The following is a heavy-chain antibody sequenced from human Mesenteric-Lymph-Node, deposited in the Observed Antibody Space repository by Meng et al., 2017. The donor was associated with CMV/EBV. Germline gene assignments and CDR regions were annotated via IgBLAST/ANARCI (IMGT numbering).Heavy chain of an antibody. V-gene: IGHV4-59*01. CDR1: DDSIRSYF. J-gene: IGHJ4*02. CDR3: ARGLHLGSYYFDS. Sequence: SETLSLTCTVSDDSIRSYFWSWIRQPPGKGLEWIGYIYYSGSTIYNPSLKTRVTMSVDTSKNQFSLKLSSVTAADTAVYYCARGLHLGSYYFDSWGQGTLVTVSS. D-gene: IGHD2-21*01. CDR2: IYYSGST.